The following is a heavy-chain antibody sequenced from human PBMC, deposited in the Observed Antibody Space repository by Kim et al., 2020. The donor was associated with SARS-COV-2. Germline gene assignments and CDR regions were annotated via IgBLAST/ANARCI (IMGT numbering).Heavy chain of an antibody. D-gene: IGHD3-10*01. CDR1: GGSISSSSYY. J-gene: IGHJ6*02. CDR2: IYYSGST. CDR3: ARGSATLLWFGEAGPYGMDV. V-gene: IGHV4-39*07. Sequence: SETLSLTCTVSGGSISSSSYYWGWIRQPPGKGLEWIGSIYYSGSTYYNPSLKSRVTISVDTSKNQFSLKLSSVTAADTAVYYCARGSATLLWFGEAGPYGMDVWGQGTTVTVSS.